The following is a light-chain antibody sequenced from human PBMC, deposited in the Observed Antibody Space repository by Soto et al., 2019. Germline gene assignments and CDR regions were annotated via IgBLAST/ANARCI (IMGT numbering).Light chain of an antibody. J-gene: IGKJ2*01. V-gene: IGKV3-20*01. CDR1: QTVASPY. CDR2: GTS. Sequence: EIVLTQSPGTLSLSPGERATLSCRTSQTVASPYLAWYQQRVGQAPRLLMYGTSTRATGVPDRFSGSGSGTDFTLTINRLEPEDSAVYYCQQYDNLVYTFGQGTKLEIK. CDR3: QQYDNLVYT.